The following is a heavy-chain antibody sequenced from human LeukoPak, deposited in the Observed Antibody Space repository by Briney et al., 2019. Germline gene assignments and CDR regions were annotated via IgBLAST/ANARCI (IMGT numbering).Heavy chain of an antibody. CDR1: GLTFSSHW. D-gene: IGHD1-14*01. CDR3: ARVRYCDY. CDR2: INFDGSST. V-gene: IGHV3-74*01. Sequence: GGSLRLSCAASGLTFSSHWMHWVRHAPGKGLVWVSRINFDGSSTSYADSVKGRFTISRDNAKNTLYLQMNSLRAEDTAVYYCARVRYCDYWGQGTLVTVSS. J-gene: IGHJ4*02.